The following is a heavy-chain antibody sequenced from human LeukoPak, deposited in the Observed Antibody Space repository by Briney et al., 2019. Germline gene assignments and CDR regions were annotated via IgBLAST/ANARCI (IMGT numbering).Heavy chain of an antibody. CDR2: IYSSGST. CDR3: ARDPRGDDAFDI. V-gene: IGHV4-61*02. CDR1: GGSISSGDYY. Sequence: SQTLSLTCTVSGGSISSGDYYWSWIRQPPGKGLEWIGRIYSSGSTNYNPSLGSRVTISVDTSKNQFSLKLSSVTAADTAVFYCARDPRGDDAFDIWGQGTMVTVSS. J-gene: IGHJ3*02. D-gene: IGHD3-10*01.